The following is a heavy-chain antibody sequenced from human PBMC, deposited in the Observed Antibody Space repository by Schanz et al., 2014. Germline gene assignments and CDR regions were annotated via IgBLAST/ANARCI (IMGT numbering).Heavy chain of an antibody. V-gene: IGHV3-48*04. CDR1: GFTFNSYA. J-gene: IGHJ1*01. CDR3: ASGVHVSSLQKGLQF. CDR2: ISGTTTYT. D-gene: IGHD3-10*01. Sequence: DVQLLESGGGLVQPGGSLRLSCAASGFTFNSYAMTWVRQAPGKGLEWVSYISGTTTYTNYADSVKGRFTISRDNAKISVSLQMRRLRVEDTAVYYCASGVHVSSLQKGLQFWGRGTLVIVSS.